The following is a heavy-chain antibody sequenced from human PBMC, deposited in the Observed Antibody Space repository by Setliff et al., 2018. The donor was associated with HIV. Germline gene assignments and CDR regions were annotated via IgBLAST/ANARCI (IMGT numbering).Heavy chain of an antibody. CDR2: IYASGST. CDR1: GGSISSYY. J-gene: IGHJ4*02. Sequence: SETLSLTCTVSGGSISSYYWSWIRQPAGKGLEWIERIYASGSTTYNPSLKSRVTISVDTSKNHFSLKLSSVTAADTAVYYCANFLPDTAAAGPRFDYWGQGTLVTVSS. CDR3: ANFLPDTAAAGPRFDY. V-gene: IGHV4-4*07. D-gene: IGHD6-13*01.